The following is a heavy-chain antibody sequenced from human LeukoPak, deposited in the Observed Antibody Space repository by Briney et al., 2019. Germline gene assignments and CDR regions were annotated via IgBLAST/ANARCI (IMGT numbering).Heavy chain of an antibody. Sequence: SETLSLTCAVYGGSFSGYYWSWIRQPPGKGLEWIGEINHSGSTNYNPSLKSRVTISVDTSKNQFSLKLSSVTAADTAVYYCARQGPQIVVVPAAIWFDPWGQGTLVTASS. CDR3: ARQGPQIVVVPAAIWFDP. CDR2: INHSGST. CDR1: GGSFSGYY. J-gene: IGHJ5*02. D-gene: IGHD2-2*01. V-gene: IGHV4-34*01.